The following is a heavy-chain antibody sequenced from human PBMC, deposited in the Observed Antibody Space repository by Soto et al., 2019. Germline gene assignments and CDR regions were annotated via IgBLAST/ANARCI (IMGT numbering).Heavy chain of an antibody. CDR2: ISYDGSNK. D-gene: IGHD2-15*01. V-gene: IGHV3-30*18. CDR3: AKDSVSACSVASCYDWFDP. CDR1: GFTFSTYG. J-gene: IGHJ5*02. Sequence: PGGSLRLSCAASGFTFSTYGMHWVRQAPGKGLEWVAVISYDGSNKNYADSVKGRFTISRDNSKNTLYLQMNSLRAEDTAVYYCAKDSVSACSVASCYDWFDPWGQGALVTVSS.